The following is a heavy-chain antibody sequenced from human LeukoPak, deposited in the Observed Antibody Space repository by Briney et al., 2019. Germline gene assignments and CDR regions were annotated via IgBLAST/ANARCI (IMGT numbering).Heavy chain of an antibody. D-gene: IGHD3-22*01. CDR3: ASDSAGYYGHIDY. Sequence: SVKGRFTISRDNSKNTLYLQKNSLRPEDTAMYYCASDSAGYYGHIDYWGQGTLVTVSS. J-gene: IGHJ4*02. V-gene: IGHV3-30*01.